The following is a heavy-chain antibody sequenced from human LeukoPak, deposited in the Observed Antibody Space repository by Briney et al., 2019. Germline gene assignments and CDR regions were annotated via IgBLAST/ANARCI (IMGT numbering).Heavy chain of an antibody. V-gene: IGHV1-18*01. CDR3: ARDSNGILRLGELSTY. J-gene: IGHJ4*02. Sequence: ASVKVSCKASGYTFTSYGISWVRQAPGQGLEWMGWISAYNGNTNYAQKLQGRVTMTTDTSTSTAYMELRSLRSDDTAVYYCARDSNGILRLGELSTYWGQGTLVTVSS. CDR1: GYTFTSYG. D-gene: IGHD3-16*02. CDR2: ISAYNGNT.